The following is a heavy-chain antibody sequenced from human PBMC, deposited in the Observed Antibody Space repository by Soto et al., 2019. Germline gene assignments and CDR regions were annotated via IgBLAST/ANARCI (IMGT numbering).Heavy chain of an antibody. CDR3: ARAGRRYSSSWAYYYGMDV. Sequence: SVKVSCKASGGTFSSYAISWVRQAPGQGLEWVGGIIPIFGTANYAQKFQGRVTITADESTSTAYMELSSLRSEDTAVYYCARAGRRYSSSWAYYYGMDVWGQGTTVTVSS. D-gene: IGHD6-6*01. CDR2: IIPIFGTA. J-gene: IGHJ6*02. V-gene: IGHV1-69*13. CDR1: GGTFSSYA.